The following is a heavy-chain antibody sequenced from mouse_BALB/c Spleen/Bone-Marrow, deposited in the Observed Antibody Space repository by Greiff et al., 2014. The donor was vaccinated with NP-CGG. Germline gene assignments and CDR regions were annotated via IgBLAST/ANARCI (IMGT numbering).Heavy chain of an antibody. J-gene: IGHJ1*01. CDR3: ANYRYGRYFDV. V-gene: IGHV14-3*02. CDR1: GFNIKDNY. D-gene: IGHD2-14*01. Sequence: VQLKHSGAELVKPGASVKLSCTASGFNIKDNYMHWVKQRPEQGLEWIGRIDPADGNTKYDPKFQGKATITADKSSNTAYLQLSILTSEDTAVYYGANYRYGRYFDVWGAGTTVTVSS. CDR2: IDPADGNT.